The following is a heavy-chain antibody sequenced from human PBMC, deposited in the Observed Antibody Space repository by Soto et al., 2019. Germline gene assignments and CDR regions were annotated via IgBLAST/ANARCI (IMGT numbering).Heavy chain of an antibody. J-gene: IGHJ4*02. Sequence: ASVKVSCKASGNTVTSFYIHWVRQAPGQGLEWMGIINPSGGRTSYAQKFKGRVTMTRDTSTTIVYMELSNLRSEDTAVYYCAREKHPSLFDYWGQGTLVTVSS. CDR3: AREKHPSLFDY. CDR1: GNTVTSFY. CDR2: INPSGGRT. V-gene: IGHV1-46*01.